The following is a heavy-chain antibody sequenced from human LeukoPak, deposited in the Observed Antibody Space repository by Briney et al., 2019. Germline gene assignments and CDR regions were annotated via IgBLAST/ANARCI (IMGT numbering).Heavy chain of an antibody. V-gene: IGHV1-2*02. CDR1: GYTFTGYY. D-gene: IGHD1-26*01. CDR2: INPNSGGT. CDR3: ARDLATGSYSPYYYYMDV. Sequence: ASVKVSCKASGYTFTGYYMHWVRQAPGQGLEWMGWINPNSGGTNYAQKFQGRVTMTRDTSISTAYMELSRLRSDDTAVYYCARDLATGSYSPYYYYMDVWGKGPRSPSP. J-gene: IGHJ6*03.